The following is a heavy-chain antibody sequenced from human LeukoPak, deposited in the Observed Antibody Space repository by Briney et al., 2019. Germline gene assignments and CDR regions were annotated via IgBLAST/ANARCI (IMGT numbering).Heavy chain of an antibody. Sequence: SETLSLTCTVSGGSISSSSYYWGWIRQPPGKGLEWIGSIYYSGSTYYNPSLKSRVTISVDTSKNQFSLKLSSVTAADTAVYYCARQIPLTPPYSSSMSEPSGFDYWGQGTLVTVSS. J-gene: IGHJ4*02. CDR1: GGSISSSSYY. V-gene: IGHV4-39*07. D-gene: IGHD6-6*01. CDR2: IYYSGST. CDR3: ARQIPLTPPYSSSMSEPSGFDY.